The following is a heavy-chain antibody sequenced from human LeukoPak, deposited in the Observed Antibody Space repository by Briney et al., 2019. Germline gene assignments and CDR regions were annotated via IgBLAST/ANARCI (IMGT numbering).Heavy chain of an antibody. CDR1: GGTFSSYT. J-gene: IGHJ3*02. D-gene: IGHD2-2*01. CDR3: ASPRALYCSSTSCQTANGAFDI. V-gene: IGHV1-69*02. Sequence: ASVKVSCKASGGTFSSYTISWVRLAPGQGLEWMGRIIPILGIANYAQKFQGRVTITADKSTSTAYMELSSLRSEDTAVYYCASPRALYCSSTSCQTANGAFDIWGQGTMVTVSS. CDR2: IIPILGIA.